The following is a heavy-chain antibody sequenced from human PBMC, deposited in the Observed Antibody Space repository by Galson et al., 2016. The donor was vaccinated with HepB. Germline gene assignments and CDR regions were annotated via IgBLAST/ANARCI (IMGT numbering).Heavy chain of an antibody. J-gene: IGHJ2*01. D-gene: IGHD2/OR15-2a*01. CDR2: IKQDGSEK. Sequence: SLRLSCAASGFTFSSYWMSWVRQAPGKGLEWVANIKQDGSEKNYVDSVKGRFIISRDNAKNSLYLQMNSLRAEDTAVYYCARSSMVYWYFDLWGRGTLVTVSS. CDR1: GFTFSSYW. CDR3: ARSSMVYWYFDL. V-gene: IGHV3-7*01.